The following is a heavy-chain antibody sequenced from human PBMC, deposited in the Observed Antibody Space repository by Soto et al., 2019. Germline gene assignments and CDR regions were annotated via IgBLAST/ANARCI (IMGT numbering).Heavy chain of an antibody. CDR3: AKGSDVARQELDY. Sequence: QVQLVESGGGVVQPGRSLRLSCAASGFTFSNFGMHWARQAPGKGLEWVAAISSDGSDKYYSDSVKGRFTISRDNSKNTLFLQMNSLRVEDTAAYYCAKGSDVARQELDYWGQGTLVTVSS. CDR2: ISSDGSDK. J-gene: IGHJ4*02. D-gene: IGHD2-15*01. CDR1: GFTFSNFG. V-gene: IGHV3-30*18.